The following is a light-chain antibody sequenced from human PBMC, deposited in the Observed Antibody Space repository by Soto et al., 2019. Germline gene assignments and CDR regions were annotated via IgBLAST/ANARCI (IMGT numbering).Light chain of an antibody. CDR3: QQYGSSPRIT. J-gene: IGKJ4*01. V-gene: IGKV3-20*01. Sequence: EIVLTQSPGTLSLSPGERATLSCRASQSVSSSYLAWYQQKPGQAPRLLIYGASSRATGIPDRFSGSGSGTDFTLTISRLEPEDFAGYYCQQYGSSPRITVGGGTKVEIK. CDR2: GAS. CDR1: QSVSSSY.